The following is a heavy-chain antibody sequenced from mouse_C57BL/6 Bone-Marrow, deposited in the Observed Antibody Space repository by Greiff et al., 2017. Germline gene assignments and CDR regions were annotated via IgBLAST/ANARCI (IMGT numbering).Heavy chain of an antibody. J-gene: IGHJ4*01. CDR1: GYTFTSYG. Sequence: VQLQQSGAELARPGASVKLSCKASGYTFTSYGISWVKQRTGQGLEWIGEIYPRSGNTYYNEQFKGKATLTADKSSSTAYMELRSLTSADSAVYFCARWGRQLAMDYWGQGTSVTVSS. V-gene: IGHV1-81*01. D-gene: IGHD4-1*02. CDR3: ARWGRQLAMDY. CDR2: IYPRSGNT.